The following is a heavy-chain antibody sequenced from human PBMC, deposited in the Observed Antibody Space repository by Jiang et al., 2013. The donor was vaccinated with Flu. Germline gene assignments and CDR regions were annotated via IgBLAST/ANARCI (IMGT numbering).Heavy chain of an antibody. CDR2: FNAEDGET. D-gene: IGHD3-22*01. J-gene: IGHJ3*02. CDR1: GYTVTELS. V-gene: IGHV1-24*01. CDR3: ATDYGGDYYDTSAFDI. Sequence: GAEVKKPGASVKVSCKVSGYTVTELSMHWVRQAPGKGLQWMGGFNAEDGETIYAQKFQGRVTMTEDTSTDTAYMELTSLTYEDTAVYYCATDYGGDYYDTSAFDIWAKGQRSPSLQ.